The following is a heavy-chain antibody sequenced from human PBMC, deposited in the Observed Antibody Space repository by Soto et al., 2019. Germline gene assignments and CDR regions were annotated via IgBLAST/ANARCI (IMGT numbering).Heavy chain of an antibody. D-gene: IGHD6-19*01. CDR2: FDPEDGET. CDR1: GYTLTELS. V-gene: IGHV1-24*01. J-gene: IGHJ4*02. CDR3: ATDLDHSSGWYY. Sequence: ASVKVSCKVSGYTLTELSMHWVRQAPGKGLEWMGGFDPEDGETIYAQRFQGRVTMTEDTSTDTAYMELSSLRSEDTAVYYCATDLDHSSGWYYWGQGTLVTVSS.